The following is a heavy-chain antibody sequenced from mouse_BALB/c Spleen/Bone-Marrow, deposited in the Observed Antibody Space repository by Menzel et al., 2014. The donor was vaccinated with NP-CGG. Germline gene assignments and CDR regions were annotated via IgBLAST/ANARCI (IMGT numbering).Heavy chain of an antibody. CDR1: GYTFTSYW. CDR2: INPSTGYT. Sequence: QVQLQQPGAELAKPGASAKMSCKASGYTFTSYWMHWVKERPGQGLEWIGYINPSTGYTEHNQRFKDKATLTADKSSSTAYMQLSSLTSEDSAVYYCARRGDSSGYPFAYWGQGTLVTVSA. V-gene: IGHV1-7*01. D-gene: IGHD3-2*01. J-gene: IGHJ3*01. CDR3: ARRGDSSGYPFAY.